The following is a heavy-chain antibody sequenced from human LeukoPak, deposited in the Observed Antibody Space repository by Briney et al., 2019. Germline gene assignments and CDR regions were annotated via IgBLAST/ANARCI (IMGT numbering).Heavy chain of an antibody. CDR3: VRDTGY. CDR2: ISSSSSYT. J-gene: IGHJ4*02. D-gene: IGHD2-8*02. CDR1: GFTFGDYY. V-gene: IGHV3-11*06. Sequence: GGSLRLSCAVSGFTFGDYYMSCIRQAPGKGLEWVAYISSSSSYTNYALSVKGRFTISRDNAKNSLYLQMNSLRDEDTAVYYCVRDTGYWGQGTLVTVSS.